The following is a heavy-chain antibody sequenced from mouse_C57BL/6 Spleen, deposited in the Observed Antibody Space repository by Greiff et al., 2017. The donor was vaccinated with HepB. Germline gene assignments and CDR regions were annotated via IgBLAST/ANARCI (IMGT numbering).Heavy chain of an antibody. CDR2: INPYNGGT. CDR1: GYTFTDYY. V-gene: IGHV1-19*01. CDR3: ARKYDGYVFYFDY. J-gene: IGHJ2*01. D-gene: IGHD2-3*01. Sequence: EVQLQQSGPVLVKPGASVKMSCKASGYTFTDYYMNWVKQSHGKSLEWIGVINPYNGGTSYNQKFKGKATLTVDKSSSTAYMELNSLTSEDSAVYYCARKYDGYVFYFDYWGQGTTLTVSS.